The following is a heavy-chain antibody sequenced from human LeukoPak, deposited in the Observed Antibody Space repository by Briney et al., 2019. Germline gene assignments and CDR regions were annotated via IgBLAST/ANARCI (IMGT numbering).Heavy chain of an antibody. Sequence: ASVKVSCKASAYTFTGYYLHWVRQAPGQGVEWMGWIYPNNGDTQYAQKFQGRVTMTRDRSISTAYMELSRLTSDDTAVYYCARRSRNGLDAFDIWGQGTMVTISS. J-gene: IGHJ3*02. D-gene: IGHD1-14*01. V-gene: IGHV1-2*02. CDR1: AYTFTGYY. CDR3: ARRSRNGLDAFDI. CDR2: IYPNNGDT.